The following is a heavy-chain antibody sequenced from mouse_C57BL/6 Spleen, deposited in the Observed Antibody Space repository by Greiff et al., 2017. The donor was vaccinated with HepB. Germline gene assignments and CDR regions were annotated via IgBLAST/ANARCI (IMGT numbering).Heavy chain of an antibody. V-gene: IGHV3-6*01. D-gene: IGHD2-4*01. Sequence: VQLKESGPGLVKPSQSLSLTCSVTGYSITSGYYWNCIRQFPGNKLAWMGYISYDGSNNYNPSLKNRISITRDTSKNQFFLKLNSVTTEDTATYYCATIYYDYDGFAYWGQGTLVTVSA. CDR2: ISYDGSN. J-gene: IGHJ3*01. CDR1: GYSITSGYY. CDR3: ATIYYDYDGFAY.